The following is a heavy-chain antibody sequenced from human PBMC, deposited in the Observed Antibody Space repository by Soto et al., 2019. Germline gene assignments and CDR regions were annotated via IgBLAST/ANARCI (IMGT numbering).Heavy chain of an antibody. Sequence: NPSETLSLTCTVDIGSRSSGSYYWSGLRQPPGKGLEWIGYICYSGTTHYNPSRKSRVTLSVDTSKKQFSLKLTSVTAADTAVYYCASERTGDPKFFEYWGRGTLVTVSS. V-gene: IGHV4-61*01. CDR3: ASERTGDPKFFEY. CDR1: IGSRSSGSYY. CDR2: ICYSGTT. D-gene: IGHD1-1*01. J-gene: IGHJ4*02.